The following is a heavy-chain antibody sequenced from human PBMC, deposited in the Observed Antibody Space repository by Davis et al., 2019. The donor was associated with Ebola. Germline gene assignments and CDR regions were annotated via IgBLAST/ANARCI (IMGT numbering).Heavy chain of an antibody. CDR2: IWYDGSNK. V-gene: IGHV3-33*01. CDR1: GFTFSSYG. D-gene: IGHD6-19*01. Sequence: GGSLRLSCAASGFTFSSYGMHWVRQAPGKGLEWVAVIWYDGSNKYYADSVKGRFTISRDNSKNTLYLQMNGLRAEDTAVYYCARDSMTVAFYWYFDLWGRGTLVTVSS. J-gene: IGHJ2*01. CDR3: ARDSMTVAFYWYFDL.